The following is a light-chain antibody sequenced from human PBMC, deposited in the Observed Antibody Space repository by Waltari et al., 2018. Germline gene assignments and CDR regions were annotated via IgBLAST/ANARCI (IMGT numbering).Light chain of an antibody. J-gene: IGKJ1*01. CDR1: QSVLYSSNNRNY. V-gene: IGKV4-1*01. CDR2: WAS. Sequence: DIVMTQSPDSLAVSLGERATINCRSSQSVLYSSNNRNYLAWYQEKPGQPPKLLIYWASTRDSGVPDRFSGSGYGTDFTLTISSLQAEDVAVYYCQQYYSTPRTFGQGTKVEIK. CDR3: QQYYSTPRT.